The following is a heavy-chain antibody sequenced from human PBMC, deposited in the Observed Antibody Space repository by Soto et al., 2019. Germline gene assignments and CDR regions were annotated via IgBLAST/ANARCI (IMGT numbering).Heavy chain of an antibody. CDR2: IYATGTT. CDR1: GASISGFY. CDR3: VRDGTKTLRDWFDP. V-gene: IGHV4-4*07. Sequence: SEPLSLTCPICGASISGFYWTFIRQSAGKGLEWIVRIYATGTTDYNPSLKSRVMMSVDTSKKQFSLKLRSVTAADTAVYYCVRDGTKTLRDWFDPWGQGISVTVSS. J-gene: IGHJ5*02. D-gene: IGHD1-1*01.